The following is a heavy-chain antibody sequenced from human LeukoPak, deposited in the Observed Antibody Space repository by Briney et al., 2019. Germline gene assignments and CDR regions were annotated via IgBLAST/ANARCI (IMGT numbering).Heavy chain of an antibody. CDR1: GDSISNYY. CDR2: IYTSGST. D-gene: IGHD6-13*01. J-gene: IGHJ4*02. V-gene: IGHV4-4*07. CDR3: AMGIAAAGLDY. Sequence: SETLSLTCTVSGDSISNYYWSWIRQPAGKGLEWIGRIYTSGSTNYNPSLKSRVTMSVDTSKNQFSLKLSSVTAADTAVYYCAMGIAAAGLDYWGQGTLVTVSS.